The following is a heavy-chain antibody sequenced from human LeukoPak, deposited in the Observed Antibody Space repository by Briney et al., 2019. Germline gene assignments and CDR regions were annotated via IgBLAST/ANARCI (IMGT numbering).Heavy chain of an antibody. V-gene: IGHV7-4-1*02. CDR1: GYTFTSYT. Sequence: ASVKVSCKASGYTFTSYTMNWVRQAPGQGLGWMGWINTNTGNPTYAQGFTGRFVFSLDTSVSTAYLQISSLKAEDTAVYYCARGNLWFGELSSYYYYYYMDVWGKGTTVTVSS. CDR3: ARGNLWFGELSSYYYYYYMDV. CDR2: INTNTGNP. D-gene: IGHD3-10*01. J-gene: IGHJ6*03.